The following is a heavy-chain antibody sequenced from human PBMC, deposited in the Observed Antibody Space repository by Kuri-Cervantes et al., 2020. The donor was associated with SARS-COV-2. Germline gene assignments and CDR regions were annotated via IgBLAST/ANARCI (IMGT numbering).Heavy chain of an antibody. CDR1: GFTFSSYS. V-gene: IGHV3-7*05. CDR2: IKQDGSEK. CDR3: ARDRRPHMYDILTGYFRPFDY. D-gene: IGHD3-9*01. Sequence: GESLKISCAASGFTFSSYSMSWVRQAPGKGLEWVANIKQDGSEKYYVDSVKGRFTISRDNAKNSLYLQMNSLRAEDTAVYYCARDRRPHMYDILTGYFRPFDYWGQGTLVTVSS. J-gene: IGHJ4*02.